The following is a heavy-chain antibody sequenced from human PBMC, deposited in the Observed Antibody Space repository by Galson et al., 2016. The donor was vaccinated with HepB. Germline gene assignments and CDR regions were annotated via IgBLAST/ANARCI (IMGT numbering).Heavy chain of an antibody. D-gene: IGHD1-1*01. V-gene: IGHV3-20*04. Sequence: SLRLSCAASGLTFGDYAMSWVRQAPGKGLEWVSGINWNGGTTSYAESVKGRFTLSRENAKKSLYLQMNSLRAEDTALYYCARDGNWNRGMDVWGQGTTVTVSS. CDR3: ARDGNWNRGMDV. CDR2: INWNGGTT. J-gene: IGHJ6*02. CDR1: GLTFGDYA.